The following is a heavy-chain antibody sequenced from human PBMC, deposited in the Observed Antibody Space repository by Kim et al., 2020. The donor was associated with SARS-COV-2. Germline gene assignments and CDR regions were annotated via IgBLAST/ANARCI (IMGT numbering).Heavy chain of an antibody. J-gene: IGHJ4*02. Sequence: NYNPSLKSRVTISVDTSKNQFSLKLSSVTAADTAVYYCARYNRGDYLFDYWGQGTLVTVSS. CDR3: ARYNRGDYLFDY. V-gene: IGHV4-59*01. D-gene: IGHD4-17*01.